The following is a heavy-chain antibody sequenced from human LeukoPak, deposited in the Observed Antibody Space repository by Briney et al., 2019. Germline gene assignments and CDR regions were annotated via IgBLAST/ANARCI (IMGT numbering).Heavy chain of an antibody. Sequence: PSETLSLTCTVSGGSISSYYWSWIRQPPGKGLEWIGYIYTSGSTNYNPSLKSRVTISVDTSKNQFSLKLSSVTAADTAAYYCGRDALVGYFSYYYMDVWGKGTTVTVSS. J-gene: IGHJ6*03. CDR3: GRDALVGYFSYYYMDV. CDR1: GGSISSYY. D-gene: IGHD2-15*01. V-gene: IGHV4-59*01. CDR2: IYTSGST.